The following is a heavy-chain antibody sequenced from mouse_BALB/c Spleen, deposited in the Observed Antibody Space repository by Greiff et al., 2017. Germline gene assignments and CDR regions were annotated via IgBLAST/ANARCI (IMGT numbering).Heavy chain of an antibody. D-gene: IGHD1-2*01. CDR1: GYTFTSYV. J-gene: IGHJ2*01. Sequence: VQLKQSGPELVKPGASVKMSCKASGYTFTSYVMHWVKQKPGQGLEWIGYINPYNDGTKYNEKFKGKATLTSDKSSSTAYMELSSLTSEDSAVYYCARGHYYGYFDYWGQGTTLTVSS. V-gene: IGHV1-14*01. CDR3: ARGHYYGYFDY. CDR2: INPYNDGT.